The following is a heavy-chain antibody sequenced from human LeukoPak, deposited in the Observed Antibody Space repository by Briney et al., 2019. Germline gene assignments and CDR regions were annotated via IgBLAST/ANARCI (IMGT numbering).Heavy chain of an antibody. D-gene: IGHD3-22*01. CDR3: ARHVRRYYYDSSGYEWFDP. CDR2: IYYSGST. V-gene: IGHV4-39*01. CDR1: GGSISSSSYY. Sequence: PSETLSLTCTVSGGSISSSSYYWGWMRQPPGKGLEWIGSIYYSGSTYYNPSLKSRVTISVDTSKNQFSLKLSSVTAADTAVYYCARHVRRYYYDSSGYEWFDPWGQGTLVTVSS. J-gene: IGHJ5*02.